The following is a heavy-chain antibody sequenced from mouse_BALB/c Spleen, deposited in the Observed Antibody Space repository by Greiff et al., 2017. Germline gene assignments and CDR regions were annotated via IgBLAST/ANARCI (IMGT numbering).Heavy chain of an antibody. D-gene: IGHD1-2*01. CDR3: ARLSTTAPWFAY. J-gene: IGHJ3*01. Sequence: VQLQQSGAELVRPGVSVKISCKGSGYTFTDYAMHWVKQSHAKGLEWIGVISTYYGDASYNQKFKGKATMTVDKSSSTAYMELARLTSEDSAIYYCARLSTTAPWFAYWGQGTLVTVSA. CDR1: GYTFTDYA. V-gene: IGHV1S137*01. CDR2: ISTYYGDA.